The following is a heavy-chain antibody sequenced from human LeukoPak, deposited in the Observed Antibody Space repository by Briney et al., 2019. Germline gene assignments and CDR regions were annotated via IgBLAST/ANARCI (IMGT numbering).Heavy chain of an antibody. D-gene: IGHD5-12*01. J-gene: IGHJ4*02. V-gene: IGHV1-69*13. CDR1: RGTFSSYA. CDR3: AGGRGYSGYDPPYYFDY. CDR2: IIPIFGTA. Sequence: SVKVSCKASRGTFSSYAISWVRQAPGQGLEWMGGIIPIFGTANYAQKFQGRVTITADESTSTAYMELSSLRSEDTAVYYCAGGRGYSGYDPPYYFDYWGQGTLVTVSS.